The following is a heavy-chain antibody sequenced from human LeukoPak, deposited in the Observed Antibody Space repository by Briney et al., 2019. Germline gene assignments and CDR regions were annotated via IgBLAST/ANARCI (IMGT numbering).Heavy chain of an antibody. CDR2: IRSKGYGGTA. CDR3: ARGRIQLSRAFDT. CDR1: GFTFGDYA. V-gene: IGHV3-49*04. J-gene: IGHJ3*02. Sequence: PGGSLRLSCTASGFTFGDYAMTWVRQAPGKGLEWVCFIRSKGYGGTADYAASVKDRFTISRDDSKSIAYLQMNSLETEDTAVYYCARGRIQLSRAFDTWGQGTMVTVSS. D-gene: IGHD5-18*01.